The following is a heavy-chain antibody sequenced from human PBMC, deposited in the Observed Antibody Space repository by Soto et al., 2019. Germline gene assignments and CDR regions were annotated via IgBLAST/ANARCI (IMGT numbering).Heavy chain of an antibody. CDR2: ISSSSSYI. CDR3: ARMDYYDSSGYDAFDI. Sequence: EVQLVESGGGLVKPGGSLRLSCAASGFTFSSYSMNWVRQAPGKGLEWVSSISSSSSYIYYADSVKGRFTISRDNAKNSLYLQMNSLTAEDTAVYYCARMDYYDSSGYDAFDIWGQGTMVTVSS. J-gene: IGHJ3*02. D-gene: IGHD3-22*01. CDR1: GFTFSSYS. V-gene: IGHV3-21*01.